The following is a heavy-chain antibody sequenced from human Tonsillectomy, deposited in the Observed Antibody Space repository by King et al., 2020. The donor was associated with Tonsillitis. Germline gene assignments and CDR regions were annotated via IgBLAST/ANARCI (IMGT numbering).Heavy chain of an antibody. Sequence: EVQLVESGGGLVQPGGSLRLSCSASGFTFSNYAMHWVRQAPGKGLEYVSGISSHGGDTYYADSVRGRFTISRDNSKNTLYLQMSSLRADDTALYYCENVGFWGQGTLVTVSS. CDR3: ENVGF. V-gene: IGHV3-64D*06. CDR2: ISSHGGDT. CDR1: GFTFSNYA. J-gene: IGHJ4*02.